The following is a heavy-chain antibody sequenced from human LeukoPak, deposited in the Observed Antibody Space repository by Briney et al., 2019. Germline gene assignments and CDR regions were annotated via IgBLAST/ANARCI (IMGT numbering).Heavy chain of an antibody. CDR3: AKSQGGSFDY. CDR2: ISYDGSNK. V-gene: IGHV3-30*18. D-gene: IGHD3-16*01. CDR1: GFTFSSYG. J-gene: IGHJ4*02. Sequence: GGSLRLSCAASGFTFSSYGMHWVRLAPGKGLEWVAVISYDGSNKYYADSVKGRFTISRDNSKNTLYLQMNSLRAEDTAVYYCAKSQGGSFDYWGQGTLVTVSS.